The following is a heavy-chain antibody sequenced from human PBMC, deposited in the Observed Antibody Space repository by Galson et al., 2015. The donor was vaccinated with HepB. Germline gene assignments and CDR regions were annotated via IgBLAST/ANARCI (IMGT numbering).Heavy chain of an antibody. Sequence: SLRLSCAASGFTFISYSMNWVRQAPGKGLEWVSSITSGSDYIYYADSVKGRFTISRDNAKNSLFLQMNSLRVEDAAVYYGARTGSSATILRNSWFDPWGQGILVTVSS. CDR2: ITSGSDYI. CDR1: GFTFISYS. D-gene: IGHD2-2*01. V-gene: IGHV3-21*01. J-gene: IGHJ5*02. CDR3: ARTGSSATILRNSWFDP.